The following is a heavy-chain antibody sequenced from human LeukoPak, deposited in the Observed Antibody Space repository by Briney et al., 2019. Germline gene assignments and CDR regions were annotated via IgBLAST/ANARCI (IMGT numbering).Heavy chain of an antibody. D-gene: IGHD6-13*01. V-gene: IGHV4-34*01. Sequence: SETLSLTCAVYGGSFSGYYWSWIRQPPGKALEWIGEINHSGSTNYNPSLKSRVTISVDTSKNQFSLKLSSVTAADTAVYYCARGAAAGTGIALPYYYYGMDVWGQGTTVTVSS. CDR1: GGSFSGYY. CDR3: ARGAAAGTGIALPYYYYGMDV. J-gene: IGHJ6*02. CDR2: INHSGST.